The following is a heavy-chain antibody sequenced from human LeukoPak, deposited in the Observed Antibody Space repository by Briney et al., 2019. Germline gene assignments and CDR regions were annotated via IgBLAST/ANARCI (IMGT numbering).Heavy chain of an antibody. Sequence: PGGSLRLSCVVPGFTFSDYWIRWVRQAPGKWLEWVVNIKQDGSQKDYVDALKGRFTIARDNAKQSQYLQLNSLRDEDTAVYYCARWLELMRNFDWWGQGTLVTVSS. J-gene: IGHJ4*02. D-gene: IGHD5-24*01. CDR2: IKQDGSQK. CDR1: GFTFSDYW. CDR3: ARWLELMRNFDW. V-gene: IGHV3-7*01.